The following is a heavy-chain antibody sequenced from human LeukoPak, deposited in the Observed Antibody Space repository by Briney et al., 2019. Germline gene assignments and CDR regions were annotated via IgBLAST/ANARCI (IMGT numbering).Heavy chain of an antibody. Sequence: GGSLRLSCAASGFTVSTNWMHWVPQAPGKGLVRVSRINDDGSSTRYADSVKGRFTISRDNAKNTLYLQLNSLRAEDTAVYYCARSTVAGGLDYWGQGTLVTVSS. V-gene: IGHV3-74*01. J-gene: IGHJ4*02. D-gene: IGHD6-19*01. CDR3: ARSTVAGGLDY. CDR2: INDDGSST. CDR1: GFTVSTNW.